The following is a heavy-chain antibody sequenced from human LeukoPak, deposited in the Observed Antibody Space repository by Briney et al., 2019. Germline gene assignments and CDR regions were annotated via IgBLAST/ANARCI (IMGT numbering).Heavy chain of an antibody. CDR2: VTGSGSNT. D-gene: IGHD3-22*01. CDR1: GFTFSSYG. J-gene: IGHJ4*02. V-gene: IGHV3-23*01. CDR3: ARGRGSGSYYFDY. Sequence: PGGSLRLSCAASGFTFSSYGMHWVRQAPGKGLEWVSTVTGSGSNTYYADSVKGRFTISRDNSKDTLYLQMSSLRAEDTAVYYCARGRGSGSYYFDYWGQGTLVTVSS.